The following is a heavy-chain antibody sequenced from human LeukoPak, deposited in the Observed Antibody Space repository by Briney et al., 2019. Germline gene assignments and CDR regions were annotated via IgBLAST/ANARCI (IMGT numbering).Heavy chain of an antibody. CDR2: ISSSSDYI. V-gene: IGHV3-21*01. D-gene: IGHD2-15*01. Sequence: GGSLRLSCAASGFTFSSYSMKWVRQAPGKGLEWVSSISSSSDYIYYADSVKGRFTISRDNAKNSLCLQMNSLRAEDTAVYYCARPSLCTGGSCFSSDYWGQGTLVTVSS. CDR1: GFTFSSYS. CDR3: ARPSLCTGGSCFSSDY. J-gene: IGHJ4*02.